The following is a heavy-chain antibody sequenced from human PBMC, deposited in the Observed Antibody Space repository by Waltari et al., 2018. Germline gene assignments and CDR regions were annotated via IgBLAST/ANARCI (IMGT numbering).Heavy chain of an antibody. CDR2: ISTTSTNT. CDR1: VFTFSNYN. D-gene: IGHD7-27*01. Sequence: EEQLVEFGGGLVKPGGSLRLSCAASVFTFSNYNMNWVRQAPGKGLEGGASISTTSTNTHYEDAVKGRLTISRDNAKNSLFLQMNSLTTEDTAVYYCATGGWGFYFDYWGQGTLLTVSS. CDR3: ATGGWGFYFDY. V-gene: IGHV3-21*01. J-gene: IGHJ4*02.